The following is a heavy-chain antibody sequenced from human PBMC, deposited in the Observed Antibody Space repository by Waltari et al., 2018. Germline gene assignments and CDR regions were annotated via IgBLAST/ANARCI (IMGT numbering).Heavy chain of an antibody. CDR3: ARLVDYYDSSGYSLLYFDY. D-gene: IGHD3-22*01. Sequence: QLQLQESGPGLVKPSETLSLTCPVSGGSISSSSYYWGCIRQPPGQGLEWIGSIYYSGSTYYNPSLKSRVTISVDTSKNQFSLKLSSVTAADTAVYYCARLVDYYDSSGYSLLYFDYWGQGTLVTVSS. CDR1: GGSISSSSYY. CDR2: IYYSGST. V-gene: IGHV4-39*01. J-gene: IGHJ4*02.